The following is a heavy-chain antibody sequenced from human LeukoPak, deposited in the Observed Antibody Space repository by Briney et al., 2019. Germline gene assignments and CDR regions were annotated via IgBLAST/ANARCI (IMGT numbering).Heavy chain of an antibody. J-gene: IGHJ4*02. D-gene: IGHD2-2*01. Sequence: GGSLRLSCTVSGFTVSSNSMSWVRQAPGKGLEWVSFIYSDNTHYSDSVKGRFTISRDNSKNTLYLQMNSLRPEDTAVYYCAKQGLVPATAGDWGQGTLVTVSS. V-gene: IGHV3-66*03. CDR3: AKQGLVPATAGD. CDR1: GFTVSSNS. CDR2: IYSDNT.